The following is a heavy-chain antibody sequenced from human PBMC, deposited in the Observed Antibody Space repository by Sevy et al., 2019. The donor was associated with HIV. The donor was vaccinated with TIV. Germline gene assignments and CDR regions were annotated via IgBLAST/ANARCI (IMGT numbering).Heavy chain of an antibody. CDR3: ARDHVKDGDLGDYYYYAMDV. CDR2: ISGSGSTI. D-gene: IGHD4-17*01. CDR1: EFTLSDYY. J-gene: IGHJ6*02. Sequence: GGSLRLSCAASEFTLSDYYMSWIRQAPGKGLEWVSYISGSGSTIYYADSVKGRFTISRDNAKNSLSLQMNSLRAEDTAVYFCARDHVKDGDLGDYYYYAMDVWGQGTTVTVSS. V-gene: IGHV3-11*01.